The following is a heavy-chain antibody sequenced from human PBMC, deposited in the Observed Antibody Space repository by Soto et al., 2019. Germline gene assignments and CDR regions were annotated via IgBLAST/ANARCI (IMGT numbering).Heavy chain of an antibody. CDR1: GDSFTSYW. CDR3: ATPEGYRLNGMDV. D-gene: IGHD1-1*01. V-gene: IGHV5-51*01. J-gene: IGHJ6*02. CDR2: IYPGDSDT. Sequence: PGESLKITWRGSGDSFTSYWIGWGRQMPGKGLEWMGIIYPGDSDTRYSPSFQGQVTIPDDKYIRNAYLQWSSLKASDTDMHYCATPEGYRLNGMDVWRQGPTVPVSS.